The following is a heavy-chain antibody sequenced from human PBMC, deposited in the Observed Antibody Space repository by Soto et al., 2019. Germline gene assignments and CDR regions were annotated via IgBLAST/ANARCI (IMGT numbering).Heavy chain of an antibody. Sequence: QVQLVESGGGVVQPGRSLRLSCAASGFTFSSYGMYWVRQAPGKGLEWVAVIWYDGSNKYYADSVKGRFTISRDNSKNTLYLQMNSLRAEDTAVYYCAREGIIAAARGPSDYWGQGTLVTVSS. CDR2: IWYDGSNK. CDR3: AREGIIAAARGPSDY. V-gene: IGHV3-33*01. CDR1: GFTFSSYG. J-gene: IGHJ4*02. D-gene: IGHD6-13*01.